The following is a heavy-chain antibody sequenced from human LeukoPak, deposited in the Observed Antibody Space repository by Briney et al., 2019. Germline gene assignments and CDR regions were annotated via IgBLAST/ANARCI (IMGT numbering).Heavy chain of an antibody. J-gene: IGHJ4*02. CDR1: GFTFSSYW. D-gene: IGHD3-22*01. CDR2: INSDGSST. CDR3: AASYYYDSSGHYY. Sequence: GGSLRLSCAASGFTFSSYWMHWVRQAPGKGLVWVSRINSDGSSTSYADSVKGRFTISRDNAKNTLYLQMNSLRAEDTAVYYCAASYYYDSSGHYYWGQGTLVTVSS. V-gene: IGHV3-74*01.